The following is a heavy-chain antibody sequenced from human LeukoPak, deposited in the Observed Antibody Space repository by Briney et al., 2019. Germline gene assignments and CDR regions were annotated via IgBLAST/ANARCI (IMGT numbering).Heavy chain of an antibody. Sequence: SETLSLTCTVSGGSISGFYWSWIRQPAGKGLEWIGRIYSSGNTNYNPSLKSRVSLSVDTSKNQFSLRLSSVTAADTAIYYCARDLSIPVAGQFGFWGQGTLVTVSS. V-gene: IGHV4-4*07. CDR2: IYSSGNT. CDR1: GGSISGFY. CDR3: ARDLSIPVAGQFGF. J-gene: IGHJ4*02. D-gene: IGHD6-19*01.